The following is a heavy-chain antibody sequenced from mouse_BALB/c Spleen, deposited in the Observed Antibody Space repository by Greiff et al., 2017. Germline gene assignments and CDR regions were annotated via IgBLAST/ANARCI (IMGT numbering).Heavy chain of an antibody. CDR1: GFTFSSYA. D-gene: IGHD2-1*01. Sequence: DVKVEESGGGLVKPGGSLKLSCAASGFTFSSYAMSWVRQTPEKRLEWVASISSGGSTYYPDSVKGRFTISRDNARNILYLQMSSLRSEDTAMYYCARREGNYAAMDYWGQGTSVTVSS. V-gene: IGHV5-6-5*01. CDR3: ARREGNYAAMDY. J-gene: IGHJ4*01. CDR2: ISSGGST.